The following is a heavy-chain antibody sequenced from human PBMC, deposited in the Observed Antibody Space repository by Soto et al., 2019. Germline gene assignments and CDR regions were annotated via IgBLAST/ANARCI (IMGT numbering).Heavy chain of an antibody. J-gene: IGHJ4*02. V-gene: IGHV4-39*07. CDR2: MSYSRST. D-gene: IGHD4-17*01. Sequence: SETLSLTCSVSGGSISSNNYYWGWIRQPPGKGLEWIGSMSYSRSTYYNPSLKSRVTISVDTSKNQFSLKLSSVTAADTAVYYWARDAARYGNSGFDSWGRGTLATAAS. CDR1: GGSISSNNYY. CDR3: ARDAARYGNSGFDS.